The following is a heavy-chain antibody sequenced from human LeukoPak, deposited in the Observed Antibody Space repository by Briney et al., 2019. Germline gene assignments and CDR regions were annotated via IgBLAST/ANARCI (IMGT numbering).Heavy chain of an antibody. D-gene: IGHD5-24*01. CDR3: ARRDGYFDY. CDR2: IYTSGST. V-gene: IGHV4-4*09. CDR1: GGSISSYY. Sequence: PSETLSLTFTVSGGSISSYYWSWIRQPPGKGLEWIGYIYTSGSTNYNPSLKSRVTISVDTSKNQFSLKLSSVTAADTAVYYCARRDGYFDYWGQGTLVTVSS. J-gene: IGHJ4*02.